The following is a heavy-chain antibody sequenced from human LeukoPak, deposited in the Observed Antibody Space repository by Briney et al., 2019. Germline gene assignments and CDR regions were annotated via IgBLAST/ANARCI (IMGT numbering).Heavy chain of an antibody. CDR2: ISGRGGST. D-gene: IGHD6-19*01. V-gene: IGHV3-23*01. Sequence: GGSLRLSCAASGFTFSSYAMSWLRQAPGEGLEWGSAISGRGGSTYYADCVKGRLTISRDYSKNTVYLQMNSLRAEDTAVYYCATGAVMSGGQGTMVTVSS. CDR3: ATGAVMS. CDR1: GFTFSSYA. J-gene: IGHJ4*02.